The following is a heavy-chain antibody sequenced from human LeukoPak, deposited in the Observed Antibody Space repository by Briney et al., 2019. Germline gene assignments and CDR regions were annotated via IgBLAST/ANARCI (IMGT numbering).Heavy chain of an antibody. D-gene: IGHD3-22*01. J-gene: IGHJ5*02. CDR1: GFSFSNYG. V-gene: IGHV3-30*02. CDR3: ARDRYYDSEPSWFDP. Sequence: GGSLRLSCAASGFSFSNYGMHWVRQAPGKGLEWVAFIRFDGSDRYYTDSVKGRFTLYRDISRNTLYLQMNSLRAEDTAVYYCARDRYYDSEPSWFDPWGQGTLVTVSS. CDR2: IRFDGSDR.